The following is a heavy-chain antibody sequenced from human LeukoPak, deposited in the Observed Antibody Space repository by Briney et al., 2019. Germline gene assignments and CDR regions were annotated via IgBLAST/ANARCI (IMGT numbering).Heavy chain of an antibody. V-gene: IGHV1-58*02. CDR2: IVVGSGNT. D-gene: IGHD4-17*01. CDR3: AAAIYGDYVWYFDL. Sequence: SVKVSCTASGFTFTSSAMQWVRQARGQRLEWIGWIVVGSGNTNYAQKFQERVTITRDMSTSTAYMELSSLRSEDTAVYYCAAAIYGDYVWYFDLWGRGTLVTVSS. CDR1: GFTFTSSA. J-gene: IGHJ2*01.